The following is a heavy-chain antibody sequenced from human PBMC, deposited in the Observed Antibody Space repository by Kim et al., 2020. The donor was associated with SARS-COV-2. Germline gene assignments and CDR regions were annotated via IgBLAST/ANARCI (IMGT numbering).Heavy chain of an antibody. D-gene: IGHD3-22*01. J-gene: IGHJ4*02. V-gene: IGHV3-23*01. CDR3: AKADDSSGNYFDY. Sequence: ADAVKGRFTNSRDNSKNTLYLQMKSLRAEDTAVYYCAKADDSSGNYFDYWGQGTLVTVSS.